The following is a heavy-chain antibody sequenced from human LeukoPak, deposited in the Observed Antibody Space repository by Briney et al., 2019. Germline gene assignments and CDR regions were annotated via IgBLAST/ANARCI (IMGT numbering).Heavy chain of an antibody. D-gene: IGHD6-13*01. CDR3: AKDKVGSSSWYPQYFDY. J-gene: IGHJ4*02. CDR1: GFTFDDYA. Sequence: PGGSLRLSCAASGFTFDDYAMHWVRQAPGKGLEGVSGISWNSGSIGYADSVKGRFTISRDNAKNSLYLQMDSLRAEDTALYYCAKDKVGSSSWYPQYFDYWGQGTLVTVSS. V-gene: IGHV3-9*01. CDR2: ISWNSGSI.